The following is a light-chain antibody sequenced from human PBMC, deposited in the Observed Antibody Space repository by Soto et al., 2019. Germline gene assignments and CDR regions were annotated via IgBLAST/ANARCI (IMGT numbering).Light chain of an antibody. V-gene: IGKV1-39*01. Sequence: DIQMTQSPASLSASVGDRVTIICRASQTIYTYLNWYQQRPGRAPKLLIFSTYKLENGVPSRFTGGGSGTDFTLTINSLQPEDFATYYYQQGYGVPYIFGQGTKLEMK. CDR1: QTIYTY. CDR2: STY. CDR3: QQGYGVPYI. J-gene: IGKJ2*01.